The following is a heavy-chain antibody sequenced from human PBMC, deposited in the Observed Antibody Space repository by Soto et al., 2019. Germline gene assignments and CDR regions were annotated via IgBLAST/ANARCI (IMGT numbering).Heavy chain of an antibody. J-gene: IGHJ4*02. CDR2: INPSGGST. D-gene: IGHD6-13*01. CDR1: GYTFTSYY. CDR3: ATQLIAAAAADPNNFDY. Sequence: QVQLVQSGAEVKKPGASVKVSCKASGYTFTSYYMHWVRQAPGQGLEWMGIINPSGGSTSYAQKFQGRVTMTRDTSTSTVYMELSSLRSEDTAVYYCATQLIAAAAADPNNFDYWGQGTLVTVSS. V-gene: IGHV1-46*01.